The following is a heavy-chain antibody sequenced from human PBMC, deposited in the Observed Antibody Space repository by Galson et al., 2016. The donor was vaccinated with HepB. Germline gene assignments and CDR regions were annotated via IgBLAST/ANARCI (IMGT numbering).Heavy chain of an antibody. D-gene: IGHD2/OR15-2a*01. CDR3: ARVITRYFGEIDI. CDR2: TYYRSKWFN. V-gene: IGHV6-1*01. Sequence: CAISGDSVSNNNAAWHWIRQSPSRGLEWLGKTYYRSKWFNDYAGSVTSRISINPDTSQNQFSLKLSSVTAADTAVYYCARVITRYFGEIDIWGQGTMVTVSS. J-gene: IGHJ3*02. CDR1: GDSVSNNNAA.